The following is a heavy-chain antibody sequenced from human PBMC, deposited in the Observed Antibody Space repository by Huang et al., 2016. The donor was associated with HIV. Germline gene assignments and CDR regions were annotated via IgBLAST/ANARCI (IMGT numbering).Heavy chain of an antibody. CDR2: IYYSGST. V-gene: IGHV4-39*01. J-gene: IGHJ3*02. CDR3: ARHMDCSSSSCLAGGHERGPFDM. D-gene: IGHD2-2*01. Sequence: QLQLQESGPGLVKPSETLSLTCSVSGGSISSSSYYWGWIGSIYYSGSTFYNPALKSRVTISVDTSKSQFSLRLSSVTAADTSVYYCARHMDCSSSSCLAGGHERGPFDMWGQGTMVTVSS. CDR1: GGSISSSSYY.